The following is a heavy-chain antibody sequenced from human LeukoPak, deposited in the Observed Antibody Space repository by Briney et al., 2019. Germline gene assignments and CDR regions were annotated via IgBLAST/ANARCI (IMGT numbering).Heavy chain of an antibody. J-gene: IGHJ3*02. CDR2: ISSSSSTI. CDR3: ARDPGEKRAFDI. Sequence: GGSLRLSCAASGFTFSSYSMNWVRQAPGKGLEWVSYISSSSSTIYYTDSVKGRFTISRDNAKNSLYLQMNSLRAEDTAVYYCARDPGEKRAFDIWGQGTMVTVSS. V-gene: IGHV3-48*01. D-gene: IGHD3-10*01. CDR1: GFTFSSYS.